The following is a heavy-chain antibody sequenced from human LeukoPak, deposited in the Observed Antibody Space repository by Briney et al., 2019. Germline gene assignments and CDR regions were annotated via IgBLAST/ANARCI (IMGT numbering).Heavy chain of an antibody. J-gene: IGHJ4*02. D-gene: IGHD3-22*01. Sequence: GRSLRLSCAASGFTFSSYGMHWVRQAPGKGLEWVSVIYSGGSTYYVDSVKGRFTISRDNSKNTLYLQMNSLRAEDTAVYYCARGPPTYYYDSSGYQLDYWGQGTLVTVSS. CDR2: IYSGGST. CDR3: ARGPPTYYYDSSGYQLDY. CDR1: GFTFSSYG. V-gene: IGHV3-66*01.